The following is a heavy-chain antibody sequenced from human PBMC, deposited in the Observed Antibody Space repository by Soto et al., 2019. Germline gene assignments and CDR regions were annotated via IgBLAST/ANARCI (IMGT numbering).Heavy chain of an antibody. J-gene: IGHJ3*02. CDR2: IKQDGSEK. CDR1: GFTFSSYG. V-gene: IGHV3-7*01. Sequence: PGGSLRLSCAASGFTFSSYGMHWVRQAPGKGLEWVANIKQDGSEKNYVDSVKGRFTISRDNAKKSLYLQMNSLRAEDTAVYYCTRGFTYYYDSSGYYYDAFDIWGQGTTVTVS. D-gene: IGHD3-22*01. CDR3: TRGFTYYYDSSGYYYDAFDI.